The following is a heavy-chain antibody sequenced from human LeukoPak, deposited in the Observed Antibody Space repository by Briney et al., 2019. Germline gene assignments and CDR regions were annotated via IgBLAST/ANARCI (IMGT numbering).Heavy chain of an antibody. CDR3: ARALALKEVAGTFDY. Sequence: RPGGSLRLSCAASGFTFSSYSMNWVRQAPGKGLEWVSYISSSSSTIYYADSVKGRFTISRDNAKNSLYLQMNSLRAEDTAVYYCARALALKEVAGTFDYWGQGTLVTVSS. J-gene: IGHJ4*02. CDR1: GFTFSSYS. CDR2: ISSSSSTI. D-gene: IGHD6-19*01. V-gene: IGHV3-48*04.